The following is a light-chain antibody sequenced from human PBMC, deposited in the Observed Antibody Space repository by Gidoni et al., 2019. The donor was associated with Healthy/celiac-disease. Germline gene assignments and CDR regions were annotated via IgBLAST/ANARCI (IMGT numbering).Light chain of an antibody. CDR3: QQSYSTVWT. CDR2: AAS. J-gene: IGKJ1*01. CDR1: QSISSY. Sequence: DIQMTQSPSSLSASVGDRVTITCRASQSISSYLNWYQQKPGKAPKLLSYAASRLQSGVPSRFRGSGSGTDFTLTIRSLQPEDFATYYCQQSYSTVWTFGQGTNVEIK. V-gene: IGKV1-39*01.